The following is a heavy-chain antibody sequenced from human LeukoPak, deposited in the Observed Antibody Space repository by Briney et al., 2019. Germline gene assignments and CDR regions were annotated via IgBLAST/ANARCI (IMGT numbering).Heavy chain of an antibody. CDR3: ARGVAANPNWFDP. V-gene: IGHV4-30-2*01. CDR2: IYHSGST. D-gene: IGHD2-15*01. CDR1: GGSMSSGGYY. Sequence: SETLSLTCAVSGGSMSSGGYYWSWIRQPPGKGLEWIGYIYHSGSTYYNPSLKSRVTISVDRSKNQFSLKLSSVTAADTAVYYCARGVAANPNWFDPWGQGTLVTVSS. J-gene: IGHJ5*02.